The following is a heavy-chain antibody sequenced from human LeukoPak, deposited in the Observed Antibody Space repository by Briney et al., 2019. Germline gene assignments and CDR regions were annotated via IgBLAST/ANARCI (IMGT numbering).Heavy chain of an antibody. V-gene: IGHV3-30-3*01. J-gene: IGHJ4*02. D-gene: IGHD5-24*01. CDR1: GFTFSSYA. CDR3: ANCGDGYNSLGPFDY. Sequence: PGGSLRLSCAASGFTFSSYAMHWVRQAQGKGLEWVAVISYDGSNKYYADSVKGRFTISRDNSKNTLYLQMNSLRAEDTAVYYCANCGDGYNSLGPFDYWGQGTLVTVSS. CDR2: ISYDGSNK.